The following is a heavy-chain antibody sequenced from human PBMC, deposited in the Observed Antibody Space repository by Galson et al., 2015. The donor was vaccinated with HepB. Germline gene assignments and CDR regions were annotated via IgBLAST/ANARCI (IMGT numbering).Heavy chain of an antibody. CDR2: IFHRGNT. CDR1: GGSISSDYHY. J-gene: IGHJ4*02. D-gene: IGHD4-17*01. CDR3: ARNFYGDSLAFDY. V-gene: IGHV4-39*07. Sequence: SETLSLTCTVSGGSISSDYHYWGWIRQPPGKGLEWIGAIFHRGNTYHNSSLKSRITISVDTSKNQFSLTLSSLTAADTAIYFCARNFYGDSLAFDYWGQGNLDTVSS.